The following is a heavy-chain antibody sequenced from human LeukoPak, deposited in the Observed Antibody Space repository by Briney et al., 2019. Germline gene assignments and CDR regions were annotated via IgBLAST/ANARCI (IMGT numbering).Heavy chain of an antibody. CDR2: LYSDGNT. CDR3: ARGVEALAANTLAY. V-gene: IGHV3-53*01. J-gene: IGHJ4*02. CDR1: GFTVITND. D-gene: IGHD6-19*01. Sequence: PGGSLRLSCAASGFTVITNDMTWVRQAPGKGLEWVSVLYSDGNTKYAHSVQGRLTISRDNSKNTLYLEMNSLSPDDTAVYYCARGVEALAANTLAYWGQGTLVTVSS.